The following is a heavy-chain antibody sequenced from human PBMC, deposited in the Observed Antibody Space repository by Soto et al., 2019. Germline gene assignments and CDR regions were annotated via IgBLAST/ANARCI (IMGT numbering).Heavy chain of an antibody. D-gene: IGHD3-16*01. Sequence: EVQLVESGGGLVQPGGSLRLSCAASGFNFTNYSVNWVRQAAGKGLEWLSYINSGGSSIYYTDSVKGRFTISRDNAKDLLYLHMNGLRAEDTAVYYCARSARGGLYFFDFWGQGTLVTVSS. CDR2: INSGGSSI. CDR3: ARSARGGLYFFDF. CDR1: GFNFTNYS. J-gene: IGHJ4*02. V-gene: IGHV3-48*01.